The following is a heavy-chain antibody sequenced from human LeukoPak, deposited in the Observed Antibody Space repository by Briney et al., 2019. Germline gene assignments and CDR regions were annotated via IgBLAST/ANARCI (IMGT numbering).Heavy chain of an antibody. J-gene: IGHJ4*02. CDR3: AGGEYSYDR. CDR1: GSTFSSYS. D-gene: IGHD5-18*01. V-gene: IGHV3-21*01. Sequence: GGSLRLSCAASGSTFSSYSMNWVRQAPGKGLEWVSSISSSSSYIYYADSMKGRFTISRDNAKNSLYLQMNSLRAEDTAVYYCAGGEYSYDRWGQGTLVTVSS. CDR2: ISSSSSYI.